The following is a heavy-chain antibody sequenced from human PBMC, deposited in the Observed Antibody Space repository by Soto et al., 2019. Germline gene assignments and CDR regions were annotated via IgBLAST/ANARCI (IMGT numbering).Heavy chain of an antibody. CDR3: ARDYYDSSGYYQYYYGMDV. Sequence: GGSLRLSCAASGFTFSSYSMNWVRQAPGKGLEWVSYISSSSSTIYYADSVKGRFTISRDNAKNSLYLQMNSLRDEDTAVYYCARDYYDSSGYYQYYYGMDVWGQGTTVTVSS. CDR1: GFTFSSYS. J-gene: IGHJ6*02. D-gene: IGHD3-22*01. V-gene: IGHV3-48*02. CDR2: ISSSSSTI.